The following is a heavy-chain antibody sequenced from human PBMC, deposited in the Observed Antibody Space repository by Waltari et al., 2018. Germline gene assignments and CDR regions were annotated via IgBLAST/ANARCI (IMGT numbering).Heavy chain of an antibody. CDR1: GGSISSSSYY. Sequence: QLQLQESGPGLVKPSETLSITCTVSGGSISSSSYYWGWIRQPPGKGLEWIGGIYYSGDSNYNPSLKSPVTISVDTSKNQFSLQLSSETAADTAVYYCARLPVGDYESPLYYFDYWGQGTLVTVSS. CDR2: IYYSGDS. D-gene: IGHD4-17*01. CDR3: ARLPVGDYESPLYYFDY. J-gene: IGHJ4*02. V-gene: IGHV4-39*01.